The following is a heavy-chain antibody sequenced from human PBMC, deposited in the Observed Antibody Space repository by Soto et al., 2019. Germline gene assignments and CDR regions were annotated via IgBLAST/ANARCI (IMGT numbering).Heavy chain of an antibody. CDR2: ISGSGGST. V-gene: IGHV3-23*01. J-gene: IGHJ1*01. Sequence: GGSLRLSCAASGFTFSSYAMSWVRQAPGKGLEWVSAISGSGGSTYYADSVKGRFTISRDNSKNTLYLQMNSLRAEDTAVYYCANHWDSLGVGGLDGRLYYFAYWAQGTLVPVSS. D-gene: IGHD3-16*01. CDR1: GFTFSSYA. CDR3: ANHWDSLGVGGLDGRLYYFAY.